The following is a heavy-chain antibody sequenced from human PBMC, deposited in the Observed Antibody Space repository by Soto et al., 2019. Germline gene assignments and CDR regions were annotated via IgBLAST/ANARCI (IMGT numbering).Heavy chain of an antibody. J-gene: IGHJ4*02. CDR2: INCGDSDT. Sequence: GESLKISCEGSGYTFTSYWIAWVRQMPGKGLEWMAIINCGDSDTRYSPSFQGQVTISVDKSIRTAYLQWSSLKASDTAVYYCAIPDSSGYYIYWGQGTLVTLSS. D-gene: IGHD3-22*01. CDR1: GYTFTSYW. V-gene: IGHV5-51*01. CDR3: AIPDSSGYYIY.